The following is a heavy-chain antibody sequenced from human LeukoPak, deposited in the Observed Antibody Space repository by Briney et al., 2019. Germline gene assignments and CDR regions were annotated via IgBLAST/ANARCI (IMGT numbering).Heavy chain of an antibody. CDR1: GGSFSGYY. D-gene: IGHD3-10*01. J-gene: IGHJ3*02. Sequence: TSETLSLTCAVYGGSFSGYYWSWIHQPPGKGLEWIGEINHSGSTNYNPSLKSRVTMSVDTSKNQFSLKLSSVTAADTAVYYCAREWGHYYGSGSYNYGAFDIWGQGTMVTVSS. CDR2: INHSGST. V-gene: IGHV4-34*01. CDR3: AREWGHYYGSGSYNYGAFDI.